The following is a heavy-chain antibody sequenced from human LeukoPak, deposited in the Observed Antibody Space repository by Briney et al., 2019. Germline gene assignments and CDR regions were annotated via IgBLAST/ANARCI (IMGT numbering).Heavy chain of an antibody. J-gene: IGHJ6*02. CDR1: GYTFTGYF. CDR2: INPNSGGT. Sequence: ASVKVSCKASGYTFTGYFMHWVRQAPGQGLEWMGWINPNSGGTSYLQNFQGRVTMTRDTSISTAYMDLSRLRSDDTAVYYCATAARYPPYYYYGMDVWGQGTTVTVSS. V-gene: IGHV1-2*02. D-gene: IGHD2-15*01. CDR3: ATAARYPPYYYYGMDV.